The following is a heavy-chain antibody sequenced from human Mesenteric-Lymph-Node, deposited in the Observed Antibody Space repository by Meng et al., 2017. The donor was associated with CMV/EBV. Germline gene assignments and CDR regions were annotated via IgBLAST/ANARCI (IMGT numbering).Heavy chain of an antibody. V-gene: IGHV3-9*01. Sequence: GGSLRLSCAASGFTFSDYYMSWIRQAPGKGLEWVSGISWNSGIIGYADSVKGRFTISRDNPKNSLYLQMNSLSPEDTALYYCAKTTYGSGPFDYWGQGTTVTVSS. D-gene: IGHD3-10*01. J-gene: IGHJ4*03. CDR2: ISWNSGII. CDR1: GFTFSDYY. CDR3: AKTTYGSGPFDY.